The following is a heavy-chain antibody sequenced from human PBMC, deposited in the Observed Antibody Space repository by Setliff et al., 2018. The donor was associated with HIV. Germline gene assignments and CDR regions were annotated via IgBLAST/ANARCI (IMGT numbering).Heavy chain of an antibody. CDR2: IHSNGNT. V-gene: IGHV4-4*07. J-gene: IGHJ5*02. CDR3: ARGRKAVGDWFDP. CDR1: GGSINYYY. Sequence: SETLSLTCTVSGGSINYYYWNWIRQPAGKGLEWLGRIHSNGNTNFNPSLKSRTNMSVDMSKNQVSMKLTSVTAADTALYYCARGRKAVGDWFDPWGQGIQVTVSS. D-gene: IGHD1-26*01.